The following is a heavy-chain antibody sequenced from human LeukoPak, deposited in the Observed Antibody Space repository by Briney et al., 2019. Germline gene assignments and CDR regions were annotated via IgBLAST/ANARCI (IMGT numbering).Heavy chain of an antibody. CDR2: ISYDGSNK. CDR1: GFTFSAHD. D-gene: IGHD3-10*01. CDR3: AKDEIGGEFDY. Sequence: PGGSLRLSCAASGFTFSAHDMHWVRQAPGKGLEWVAVISYDGSNKYYADSVKGRFTISRDNSRNTLYLQMNSLRAEDTAVYYCAKDEIGGEFDYWGQGTLVTVSS. V-gene: IGHV3-30*18. J-gene: IGHJ4*02.